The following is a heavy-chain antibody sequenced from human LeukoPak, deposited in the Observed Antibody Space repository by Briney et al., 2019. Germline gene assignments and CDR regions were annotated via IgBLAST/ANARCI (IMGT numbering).Heavy chain of an antibody. CDR3: ATEDFVVVPAAIRGGSGFDY. CDR1: GGTFSSYA. CDR2: IIPILGIA. D-gene: IGHD2-2*02. J-gene: IGHJ4*02. Sequence: GASVKVSCKASGGTFSSYAISWVRQAPGQGLEWMGRIIPILGIANYAQKFQGRVTITADKSTSTAYMELSSLRSEDTAVYYCATEDFVVVPAAIRGGSGFDYWGQGTLVTVSS. V-gene: IGHV1-69*04.